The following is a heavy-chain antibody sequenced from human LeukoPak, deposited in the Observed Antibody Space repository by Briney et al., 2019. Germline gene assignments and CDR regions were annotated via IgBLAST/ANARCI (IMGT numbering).Heavy chain of an antibody. CDR1: GGSISSNIFY. V-gene: IGHV4-39*01. D-gene: IGHD1-26*01. CDR3: ARHQFSGNTNWFGP. J-gene: IGHJ5*02. Sequence: TSETLSLTCTVSGGSISSNIFYWGWIRQPPGKGLEWIGSIYYSGTTYDDSSLRSRVTISVDTSKNQFSLKLSSVTAADTAVYYCARHQFSGNTNWFGPWGRGTLVTVPT. CDR2: IYYSGTT.